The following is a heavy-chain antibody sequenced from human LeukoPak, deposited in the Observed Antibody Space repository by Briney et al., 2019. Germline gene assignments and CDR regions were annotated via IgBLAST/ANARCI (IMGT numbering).Heavy chain of an antibody. V-gene: IGHV4-59*01. CDR3: ARVFPSSGWFDP. J-gene: IGHJ5*02. Sequence: PSETLSLTCTVSGGSISSYYWSWIRQPPGKGLEWIGHIYYSGSTNYNPSLKSRVTISVDTSKNQFSLKLSSVTAADTAVYYCARVFPSSGWFDPWGQGTLVTVSS. CDR2: IYYSGST. CDR1: GGSISSYY. D-gene: IGHD2-2*01.